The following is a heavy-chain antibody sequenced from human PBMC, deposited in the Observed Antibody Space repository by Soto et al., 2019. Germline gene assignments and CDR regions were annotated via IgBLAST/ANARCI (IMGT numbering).Heavy chain of an antibody. Sequence: QVQLVESGGGVIQPGRSLSLSCAASGFTFSNYGMHWVRQAPGKGLEWVAVISFHGSEKYYSDSVKDRFTISRDNSKNTVYLQMNSLRAEDTAVYYCAKDRSRSWSLDYWGQGIQVTVSS. CDR2: ISFHGSEK. V-gene: IGHV3-30*18. CDR1: GFTFSNYG. J-gene: IGHJ4*02. CDR3: AKDRSRSWSLDY. D-gene: IGHD6-13*01.